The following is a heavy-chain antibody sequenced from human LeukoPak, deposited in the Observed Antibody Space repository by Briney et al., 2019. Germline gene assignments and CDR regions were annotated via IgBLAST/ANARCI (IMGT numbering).Heavy chain of an antibody. CDR1: GGSFSGYY. CDR3: ARLRAMVRGVGPASYY. D-gene: IGHD3-10*01. V-gene: IGHV4-34*01. CDR2: INHSGST. Sequence: SETLSLTCAVYGGSFSGYYWSWIRQPPGKGLEWIGEINHSGSTNYNPSLKSRVTISVDTSRNQFSLKLSSVTAADTAVYYCARLRAMVRGVGPASYYWGQGTLVTVSS. J-gene: IGHJ4*02.